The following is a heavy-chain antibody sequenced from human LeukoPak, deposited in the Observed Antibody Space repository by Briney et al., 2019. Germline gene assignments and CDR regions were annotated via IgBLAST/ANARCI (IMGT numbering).Heavy chain of an antibody. CDR1: GGSISSYY. CDR3: ARGGSYDILTGTEFDI. J-gene: IGHJ3*02. V-gene: IGHV4-59*01. Sequence: SETLSLTCTVSGGSISSYYWSWIRQPPGKGLEWIGYIYYSGSTNYNPSLKSRVTISVDTSKNQFSLKLSSVTAADTAVYYCARGGSYDILTGTEFDIWGQGTMVTVSS. D-gene: IGHD3-9*01. CDR2: IYYSGST.